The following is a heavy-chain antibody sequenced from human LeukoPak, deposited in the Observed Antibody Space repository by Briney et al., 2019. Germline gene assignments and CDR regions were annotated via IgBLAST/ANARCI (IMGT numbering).Heavy chain of an antibody. V-gene: IGHV4-34*01. D-gene: IGHD6-6*01. CDR1: GGSFSGYY. CDR3: ARGHSSSGAGWFDP. J-gene: IGHJ5*02. CDR2: INHSGST. Sequence: SETLSLSCAVYGGSFSGYYWSWIRQPPGKGLEWIGEINHSGSTNYNPSLKSRVTISVDTSKNQFSLKLSSVTAADTAVYYCARGHSSSGAGWFDPWGQGTLVTVSS.